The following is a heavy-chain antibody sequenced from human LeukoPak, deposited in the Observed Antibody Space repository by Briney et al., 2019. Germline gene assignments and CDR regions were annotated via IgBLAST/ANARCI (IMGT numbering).Heavy chain of an antibody. J-gene: IGHJ3*02. D-gene: IGHD1-7*01. V-gene: IGHV3-23*03. CDR3: ARWTNYHAFDI. Sequence: GGSLRLSCAASGFTFNIYAMSWVRQAPGKGLEWVSVIYSGSSTYYADSVKGRFTISRDDSKNTVYLQMNSLRAEDTAVYYCARWTNYHAFDIWGQGTMVTVSS. CDR1: GFTFNIYA. CDR2: IYSGSST.